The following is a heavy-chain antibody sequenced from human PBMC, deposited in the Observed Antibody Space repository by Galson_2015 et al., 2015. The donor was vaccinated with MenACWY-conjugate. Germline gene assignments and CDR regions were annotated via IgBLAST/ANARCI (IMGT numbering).Heavy chain of an antibody. V-gene: IGHV6-1*01. Sequence: CAISGDSVSSNSAAWNWIRQSPSRGLEWLGRTYYRSKWYNDYAVSVKSRITINPDTSKNQFSLQLNSVTPEDTAVYYCAREVTMIVVVITYYFDYWGQGALVTVSS. CDR1: GDSVSSNSAA. D-gene: IGHD3-22*01. CDR2: TYYRSKWYN. J-gene: IGHJ4*02. CDR3: AREVTMIVVVITYYFDY.